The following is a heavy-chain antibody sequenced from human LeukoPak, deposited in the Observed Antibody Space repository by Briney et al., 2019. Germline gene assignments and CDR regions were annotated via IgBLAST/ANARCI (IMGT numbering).Heavy chain of an antibody. CDR3: ASLAYCGGDCYLVDAFDI. V-gene: IGHV4-38-2*02. CDR1: GYSISSGYY. CDR2: IYHSGST. J-gene: IGHJ3*02. D-gene: IGHD2-21*02. Sequence: SETLSLTCTVSGYSISSGYYWGWVRQPPGKGLEWIGSIYHSGSTYYNPSLKSRVTISVDTSKNQFSLKLSSVTAADTAVYYCASLAYCGGDCYLVDAFDIWGQGTMVTVSS.